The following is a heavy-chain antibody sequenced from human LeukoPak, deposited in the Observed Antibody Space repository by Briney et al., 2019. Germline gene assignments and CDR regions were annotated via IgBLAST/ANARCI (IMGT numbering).Heavy chain of an antibody. J-gene: IGHJ4*02. CDR1: GFTFSTYN. V-gene: IGHV3-48*02. Sequence: PGGSLRLSCVASGFTFSTYNMNWVRQAPGKGLEWVSFISSGSEIIYYADSVKGRLTVSRDNDKKSLYLQMNSLRDVDTAVYYCARNPAGIGDYLGQGTLVTVSS. CDR3: ARNPAGIGDY. CDR2: ISSGSEII. D-gene: IGHD1-1*01.